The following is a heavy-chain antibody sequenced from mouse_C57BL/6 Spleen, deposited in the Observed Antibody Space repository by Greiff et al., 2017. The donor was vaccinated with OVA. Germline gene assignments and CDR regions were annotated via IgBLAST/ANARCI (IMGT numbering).Heavy chain of an antibody. J-gene: IGHJ4*01. CDR3: THYDYDTDAMDY. D-gene: IGHD2-4*01. Sequence: EVMLVESGAELVRPGASVKLSCTASGFNIKDYYMHWVKQRPEQGLEWIGRIDPEDGDTEYAPKFQGKATMTADTSSNTAYLQLSSLTSEDTAVYYCTHYDYDTDAMDYWGQGTSVTVSS. CDR2: IDPEDGDT. V-gene: IGHV14-1*01. CDR1: GFNIKDYY.